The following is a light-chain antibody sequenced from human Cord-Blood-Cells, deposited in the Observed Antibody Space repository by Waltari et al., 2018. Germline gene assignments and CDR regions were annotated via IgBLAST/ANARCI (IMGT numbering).Light chain of an antibody. J-gene: IGKJ4*01. CDR2: GAS. V-gene: IGKV3-15*01. CDR3: QQYNNWPRGT. Sequence: EIVITQSPATLSVSPGERATVSCRASQSVSSNLAWYQQKPGQAPRLLIYGASTRATGIPARFSGSGSGREFTLTISSLQSEDFAVYYCQQYNNWPRGTFGGGTKVEIK. CDR1: QSVSSN.